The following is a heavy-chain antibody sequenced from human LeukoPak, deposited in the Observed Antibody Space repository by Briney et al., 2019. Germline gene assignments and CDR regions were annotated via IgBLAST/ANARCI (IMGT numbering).Heavy chain of an antibody. V-gene: IGHV3-21*01. D-gene: IGHD3-22*01. CDR1: GFTFSSYS. J-gene: IGHJ3*02. CDR2: ISSSSSYI. CDR3: ARTYYYDSSGPDLPDI. Sequence: GGSRRLSCAASGFTFSSYSMNWVRQAPGKGLEWVSSISSSSSYIYYADSVKGRFTISRDNAKNSLYLQMNSLRAEDTAVYYCARTYYYDSSGPDLPDIWGQGTMVTVSS.